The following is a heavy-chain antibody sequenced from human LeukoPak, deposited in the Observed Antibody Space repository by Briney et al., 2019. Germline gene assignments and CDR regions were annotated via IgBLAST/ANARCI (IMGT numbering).Heavy chain of an antibody. CDR2: ISYDGSNK. CDR3: AKVGYSYGPGAFDI. V-gene: IGHV3-30*18. Sequence: QTGGSLRLSCAASGFTFSSYGMHWVRQAPGKGLEWVAVISYDGSNKYYADSVKGRFTISRDNSKNTLYLQMNSLRAEDTAVYYCAKVGYSYGPGAFDIWGQGTMVTVSS. CDR1: GFTFSSYG. D-gene: IGHD5-18*01. J-gene: IGHJ3*02.